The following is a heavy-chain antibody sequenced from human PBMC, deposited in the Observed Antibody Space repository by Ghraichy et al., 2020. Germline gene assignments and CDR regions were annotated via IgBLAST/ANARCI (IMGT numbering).Heavy chain of an antibody. J-gene: IGHJ3*02. Sequence: GGSLRLSCSASGFTFSICAMHWVRQAPGKGLEHVSAISHNGGVTYYADSVKGRFTISRDNSKNTLFLQVTSLRPEDTAMYYCVKSAATTVSAGAFDIWGQGTMITVSS. D-gene: IGHD2-21*02. V-gene: IGHV3-64D*06. CDR3: VKSAATTVSAGAFDI. CDR2: ISHNGGVT. CDR1: GFTFSICA.